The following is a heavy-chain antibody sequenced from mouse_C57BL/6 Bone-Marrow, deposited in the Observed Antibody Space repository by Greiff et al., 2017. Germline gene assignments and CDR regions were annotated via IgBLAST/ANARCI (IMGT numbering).Heavy chain of an antibody. Sequence: QVQLKQSGAELMKPGASVKLSCKASGYTFTGYWIEWVKQRPGHGLAWIGEILPGSGSTNYNEKFKGKATFTADTSSNTAYIQLSSLTTEDSAIYSCARSANYYVSSLFFDYWGQGTTLTVSS. CDR1: GYTFTGYW. CDR3: ARSANYYVSSLFFDY. D-gene: IGHD1-1*01. V-gene: IGHV1-9*01. J-gene: IGHJ2*01. CDR2: ILPGSGST.